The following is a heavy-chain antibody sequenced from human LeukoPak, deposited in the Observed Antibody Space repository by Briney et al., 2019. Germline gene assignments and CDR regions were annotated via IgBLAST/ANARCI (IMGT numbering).Heavy chain of an antibody. Sequence: ASVNVSCTASGYTFTIYDFNWVRQATGQRPERMGWMSPNSGDTGYAQKFQDRVTMTRNTSISTAYMELSSLRSDDTAVYYCARGPPNWGYDYWGPGTLVTVSS. CDR1: GYTFTIYD. D-gene: IGHD7-27*01. CDR2: MSPNSGDT. J-gene: IGHJ4*02. CDR3: ARGPPNWGYDY. V-gene: IGHV1-8*01.